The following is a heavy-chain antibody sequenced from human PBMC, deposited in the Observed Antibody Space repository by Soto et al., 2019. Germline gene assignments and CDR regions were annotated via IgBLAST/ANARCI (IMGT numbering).Heavy chain of an antibody. CDR3: TSESLFGEEPY. D-gene: IGHD3-10*01. V-gene: IGHV3-53*01. J-gene: IGHJ4*02. Sequence: EVQLVDSGGGEVQPGGSLRLSCAASVFTVSSNYMSWVRQAPGKGLEWGSVIYSGGSTYYAASVKGRFTISRDNAKNTLYLHMSTLIPEDPAVYYCTSESLFGEEPYWGQGTLVTVSS. CDR2: IYSGGST. CDR1: VFTVSSNY.